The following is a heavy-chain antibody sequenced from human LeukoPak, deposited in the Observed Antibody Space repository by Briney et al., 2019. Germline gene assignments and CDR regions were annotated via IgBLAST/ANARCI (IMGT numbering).Heavy chain of an antibody. V-gene: IGHV1-69*04. Sequence: SVKVSCKASGGTFSSYAISWVRQAPGQGLEWMGRIIPILGIANYAQKFQGRVTITADKSTSTAYMELSSLRSEDTAVYYCARLYRYYGSGSTNDAFDIWGQGQWSPSLQ. D-gene: IGHD3-10*01. CDR1: GGTFSSYA. CDR2: IIPILGIA. CDR3: ARLYRYYGSGSTNDAFDI. J-gene: IGHJ3*02.